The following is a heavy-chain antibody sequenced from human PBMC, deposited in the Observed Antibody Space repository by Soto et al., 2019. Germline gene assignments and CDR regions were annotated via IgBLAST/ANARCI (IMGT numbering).Heavy chain of an antibody. D-gene: IGHD1-26*01. CDR1: GFTVSSNY. Sequence: GGALRLSCAASGFTVSSNYMSWVRQAPGKGLEWVSVIYSGGSTYYADSVKGRFTISRHNSKNTLYLQMKSLRAEDTAVYYCARIFGGGSYGFLYFDYCGQGTLVTVSS. CDR2: IYSGGST. V-gene: IGHV3-53*04. J-gene: IGHJ4*02. CDR3: ARIFGGGSYGFLYFDY.